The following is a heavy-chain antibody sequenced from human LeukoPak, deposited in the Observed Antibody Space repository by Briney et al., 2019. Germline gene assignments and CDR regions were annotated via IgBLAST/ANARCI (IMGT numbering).Heavy chain of an antibody. J-gene: IGHJ4*02. CDR1: GGSISSSSYY. CDR3: ASSTYYYGSPSYYFDY. D-gene: IGHD3-10*01. Sequence: SETLSPTCTVSGGSISSSSYYWGWIRQPPGKGLEWIGSIYYSGSTYYNPSLKSRVTISVDTSKNQFSLKLSSVTAADTAVYYCASSTYYYGSPSYYFDYWGQGTLVTVSS. V-gene: IGHV4-39*01. CDR2: IYYSGST.